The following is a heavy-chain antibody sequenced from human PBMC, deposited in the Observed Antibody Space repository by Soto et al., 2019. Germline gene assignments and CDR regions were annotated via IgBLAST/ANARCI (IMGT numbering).Heavy chain of an antibody. CDR3: ARGGYGSGSYGYGVDV. CDR1: VGSISIYH. J-gene: IGHJ6*02. D-gene: IGHD3-10*01. Sequence: SETLSLSCTFSVGSISIYHWSWIRQPAGKGLEWIGRIYTSGSTNYNPSLQSRVIMSVDASKNQFSLKLSSVTAADTAVYYCARGGYGSGSYGYGVDVWGQGTTVTVSS. V-gene: IGHV4-4*07. CDR2: IYTSGST.